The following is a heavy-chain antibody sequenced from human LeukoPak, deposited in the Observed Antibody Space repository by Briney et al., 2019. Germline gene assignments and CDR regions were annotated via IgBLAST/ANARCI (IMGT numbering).Heavy chain of an antibody. D-gene: IGHD5-18*01. CDR1: GGSISSGGYS. Sequence: PSETLSLTCAVSGGSISSGGYSWSWIRQPPGKGLEWIGYIYYSGSTYYNPSLKSRVTISVDTSKNQFSLKLSSVTAADTAVYYCARRGIEGQLWPPGYFDYWGQGTLVTVSS. CDR2: IYYSGST. J-gene: IGHJ4*02. CDR3: ARRGIEGQLWPPGYFDY. V-gene: IGHV4-30-4*07.